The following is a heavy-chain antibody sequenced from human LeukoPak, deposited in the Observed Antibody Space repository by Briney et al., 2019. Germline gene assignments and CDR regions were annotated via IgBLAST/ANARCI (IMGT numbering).Heavy chain of an antibody. CDR3: ARGFYGSGSGFDY. J-gene: IGHJ4*02. CDR1: GGSFSGYY. V-gene: IGHV4-34*01. CDR2: INHSGST. Sequence: SGTLSLTCAVYGGSFSGYYWSWIRQPPGKGLEWIGEINHSGSTNYNPSLKSRVTISVDTSKNQFSLKLSSVTAADTAVYYCARGFYGSGSGFDYWGQGTLVTVSS. D-gene: IGHD3-10*01.